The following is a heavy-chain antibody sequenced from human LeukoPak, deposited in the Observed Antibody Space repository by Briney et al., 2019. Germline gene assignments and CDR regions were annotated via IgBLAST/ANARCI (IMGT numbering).Heavy chain of an antibody. V-gene: IGHV1-2*02. CDR1: GYTFNGYY. D-gene: IGHD3-22*01. CDR3: ARDLRYYDSSGYYYVGDGGIDY. J-gene: IGHJ4*02. CDR2: INPNSGGT. Sequence: ASVKVSCKASGYTFNGYYIHWVRQAPGQGLEWMGWINPNSGGTNYAQKFQGRVTMTRDTSISTAYMELSRLRSDDTAVYYCARDLRYYDSSGYYYVGDGGIDYWGQGTLVTVSS.